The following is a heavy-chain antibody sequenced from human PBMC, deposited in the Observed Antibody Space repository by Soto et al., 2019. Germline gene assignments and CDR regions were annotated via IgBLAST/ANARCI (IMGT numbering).Heavy chain of an antibody. CDR1: GFTFSSDW. CDR2: INQDGSHI. CDR3: ARGPF. V-gene: IGHV3-7*01. Sequence: VGSLRLSCTASGFTFSSDWMSWVRQAPGKGLEWVANINQDGSHISYVDSVKGRFTISRDNAKNSLFLQMNSLRAEDTAVYYCARGPFWGQGTLVTVSS. J-gene: IGHJ4*02.